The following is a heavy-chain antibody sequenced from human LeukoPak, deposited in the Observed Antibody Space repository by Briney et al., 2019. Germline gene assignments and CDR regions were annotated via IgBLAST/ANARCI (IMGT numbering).Heavy chain of an antibody. CDR1: GFSLSTSGVG. V-gene: IGHV2-5*02. J-gene: IGHJ5*02. CDR2: IYWDDDK. Sequence: ESGLTLVNPTQTLTLTCTFSGFSLSTSGVGVGWIRQPPGKALEWLALIYWDDDKRYSPSLKSRLTITKDTSKNQVVLTMTNMDPVDTATYYCAYSRISTSYYGSGSQNWFDPWGQGTLVTVSS. CDR3: AYSRISTSYYGSGSQNWFDP. D-gene: IGHD3-10*01.